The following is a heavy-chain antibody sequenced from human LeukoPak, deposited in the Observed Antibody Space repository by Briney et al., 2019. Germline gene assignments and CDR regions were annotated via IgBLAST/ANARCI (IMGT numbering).Heavy chain of an antibody. J-gene: IGHJ3*02. D-gene: IGHD3-3*01. CDR1: GGSISSYY. CDR3: ARDFTIFGVVIPPTNAFDI. Sequence: SETLSLTCTVSGGSISSYYWSWIRQPPGKGLEWIGYIYYSGSTNYNPSLKSRVTISVGTSKNQFSLKLSSVTAADTAVYYCARDFTIFGVVIPPTNAFDIWGQGTMVTVSS. CDR2: IYYSGST. V-gene: IGHV4-59*12.